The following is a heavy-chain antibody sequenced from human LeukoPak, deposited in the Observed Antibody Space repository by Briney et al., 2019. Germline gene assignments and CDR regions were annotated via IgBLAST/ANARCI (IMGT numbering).Heavy chain of an antibody. D-gene: IGHD3-22*01. V-gene: IGHV3-23*01. J-gene: IGHJ4*02. CDR2: ISGSGGST. Sequence: GGSLRLSCAASGFTFSSYAMSWVRQAPGKGLEWVSAISGSGGSTYYADSVKGRFTISRDNSKNTLYLQMNSLRAEDTAVYHCAKDPVPYYYDSSGYYFDYWGQGTLVTVS. CDR3: AKDPVPYYYDSSGYYFDY. CDR1: GFTFSSYA.